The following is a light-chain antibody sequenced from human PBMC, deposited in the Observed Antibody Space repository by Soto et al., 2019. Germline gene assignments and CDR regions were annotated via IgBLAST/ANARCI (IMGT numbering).Light chain of an antibody. CDR3: QSYDSSLSAVV. V-gene: IGLV1-40*01. CDR1: SSNIGAGYD. CDR2: DNT. Sequence: QSVLTQPPSVSGAPGQRVTVSCTGGSSNIGAGYDVHWYQQLPGTAPKLLIYDNTNRPSGVPDRFSGSKSGTSASLAITGLQAEDEADYYCQSYDSSLSAVVFGGGTKLPS. J-gene: IGLJ2*01.